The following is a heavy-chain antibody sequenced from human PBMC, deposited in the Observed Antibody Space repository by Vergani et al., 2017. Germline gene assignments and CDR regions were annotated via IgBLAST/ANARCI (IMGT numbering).Heavy chain of an antibody. D-gene: IGHD6-25*01. CDR3: ARVDTQVPATSHFYYMDV. Sequence: QLQLQESGPGLVKPSDTLSLICTVSGGSINPSSSFWGWIRQSPGKGLEWIGYIFYSGTTYDNPSLRSRLTISVDTSQNQFSLKLRSVTAADTAVYYCARVDTQVPATSHFYYMDVWGKGTTVVVSS. V-gene: IGHV4-31*03. CDR1: GGSINPSSSF. CDR2: IFYSGTT. J-gene: IGHJ6*03.